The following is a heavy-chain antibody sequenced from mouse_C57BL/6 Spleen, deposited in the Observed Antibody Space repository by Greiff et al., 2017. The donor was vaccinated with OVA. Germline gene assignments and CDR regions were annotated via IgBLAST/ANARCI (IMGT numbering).Heavy chain of an antibody. D-gene: IGHD1-1*01. CDR3: ARDYGRPYYFDY. Sequence: VHVKQSGAELVKPGASVKLSCTASGFNIKDYYMHWVKQRTEQGLEWIGRIDPEDGETKYAPKFQGKATITADTSSNTAYLQLSSLTSEDTAVYYCARDYGRPYYFDYWGQGTTLTVSS. CDR1: GFNIKDYY. CDR2: IDPEDGET. V-gene: IGHV14-2*01. J-gene: IGHJ2*01.